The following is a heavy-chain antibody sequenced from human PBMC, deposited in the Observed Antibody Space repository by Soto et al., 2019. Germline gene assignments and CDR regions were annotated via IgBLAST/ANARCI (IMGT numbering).Heavy chain of an antibody. CDR1: GASISRYY. V-gene: IGHV4-59*01. J-gene: IGHJ6*02. D-gene: IGHD2-21*02. Sequence: QVRLQESGPGLVKPSETLSLTCTVSGASISRYYWSWIRQSPGKGLEWIGYLYNTGSTIYNPSLKRRVTISVDTTKNQLSLNMKSLTAADTAVYYCARYLWGYCGVDCYPLCVWGLGTTVSISS. CDR2: LYNTGST. CDR3: ARYLWGYCGVDCYPLCV.